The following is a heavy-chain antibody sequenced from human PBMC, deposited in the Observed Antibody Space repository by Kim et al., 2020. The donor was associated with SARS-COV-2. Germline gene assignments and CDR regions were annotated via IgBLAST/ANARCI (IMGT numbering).Heavy chain of an antibody. Sequence: ASVKVSCKTSGYTFTNYAVNWVRQAPGQGLEWMGWISTNIGYPTYARGFTGRVVFSLDTSVSTTYLQISSLKAEDTAIYYCAPAFYDYGDKPRGLGYYYYGMDVWGQGTTVTVSS. CDR1: GYTFTNYA. CDR3: APAFYDYGDKPRGLGYYYYGMDV. V-gene: IGHV7-4-1*02. CDR2: ISTNIGYP. D-gene: IGHD4-17*01. J-gene: IGHJ6*02.